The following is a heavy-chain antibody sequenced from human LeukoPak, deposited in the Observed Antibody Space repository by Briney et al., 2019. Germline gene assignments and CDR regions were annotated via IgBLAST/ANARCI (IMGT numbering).Heavy chain of an antibody. J-gene: IGHJ4*02. D-gene: IGHD3-3*02. CDR2: INPSGGST. Sequence: ASVKVSCKASGYTFTSYYMHWVRQAPGQGLEWMGIINPSGGSTSYAQRFQGRVTMTRDTSTSTVYMELSSLRSEDTAVYYCARRAHFWSGYYYYFDYWGQGTLVTVSS. CDR3: ARRAHFWSGYYYYFDY. CDR1: GYTFTSYY. V-gene: IGHV1-46*01.